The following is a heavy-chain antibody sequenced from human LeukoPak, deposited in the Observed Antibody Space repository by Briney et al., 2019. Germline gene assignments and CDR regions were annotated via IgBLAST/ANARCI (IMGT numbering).Heavy chain of an antibody. CDR2: TYYRSKWYN. CDR3: ARVQGISWYFGN. D-gene: IGHD6-13*01. V-gene: IGHV6-1*01. CDR1: GDSVSSNGAA. Sequence: SQTLSLTCAISGDSVSSNGAAWNWIRQSPSGGLEWLGRTYYRSKWYNDYALSVKGRITINPDTSKNQFSLQLNSVTPADTAIYYCARVQGISWYFGNWGQGTLVAVSS. J-gene: IGHJ4*02.